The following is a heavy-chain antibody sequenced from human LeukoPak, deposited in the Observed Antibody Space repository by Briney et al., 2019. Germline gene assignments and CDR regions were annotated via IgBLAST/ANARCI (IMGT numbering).Heavy chain of an antibody. D-gene: IGHD2-2*01. V-gene: IGHV4-59*02. J-gene: IGHJ3*02. CDR3: ARARYANAWYAFDI. CDR1: GGSVSSYY. CDR2: LSHSGSS. Sequence: VKPSETLSLTCTVSGGSVSSYYWSWIRRPPGRGLEWIAYLSHSGSSDSNPSLTSRVTTLVDTSRNQFSLKLTSVTAADTAMYYCARARYANAWYAFDIWGHGTMVTVSS.